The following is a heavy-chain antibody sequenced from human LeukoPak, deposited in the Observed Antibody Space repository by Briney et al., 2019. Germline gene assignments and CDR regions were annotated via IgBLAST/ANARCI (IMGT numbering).Heavy chain of an antibody. CDR1: GYSISSGYY. CDR2: IYHSGST. Sequence: SETLSLTCAVSGYSISSGYYWGWIRQPPGKGLEWMGSIYHSGSTSYNLSLKSRVTISVDTSKNQFSLKLSSVTAADTAVYYCARQGAAAGTGRVGWYFDLWGRGTLVTVSS. J-gene: IGHJ2*01. D-gene: IGHD6-13*01. CDR3: ARQGAAAGTGRVGWYFDL. V-gene: IGHV4-38-2*01.